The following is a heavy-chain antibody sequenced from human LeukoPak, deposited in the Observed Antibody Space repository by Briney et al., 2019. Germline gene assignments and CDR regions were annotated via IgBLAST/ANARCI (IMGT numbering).Heavy chain of an antibody. D-gene: IGHD3-10*01. CDR1: GGSISSYY. Sequence: SETLSLTCTVSGGSISSYYWSWIRQPPGKGLEWIGSIYYSGSTYYNPSLKSRVTISVDTSRNQFSLKLNSVTATDTAVYYCARHYGPWGQGTLVTVSS. CDR3: ARHYGP. V-gene: IGHV4-59*08. J-gene: IGHJ4*02. CDR2: IYYSGST.